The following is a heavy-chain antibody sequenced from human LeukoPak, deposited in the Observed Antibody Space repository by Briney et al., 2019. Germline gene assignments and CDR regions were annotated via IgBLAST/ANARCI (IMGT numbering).Heavy chain of an antibody. D-gene: IGHD3-10*01. CDR1: GFTFSSYW. CDR2: ISHDGNNK. J-gene: IGHJ4*02. CDR3: AKDPLRGFGELLSAYYFDY. V-gene: IGHV3-30*18. Sequence: QPGGSLRLSCAASGFTFSSYWMHWVRQAPGKGLEWVAVISHDGNNKYYGDSVKGRFTVSRDNSKNTLFLQMNSLRAEDTAVYYCAKDPLRGFGELLSAYYFDYWGQGTLVTVSS.